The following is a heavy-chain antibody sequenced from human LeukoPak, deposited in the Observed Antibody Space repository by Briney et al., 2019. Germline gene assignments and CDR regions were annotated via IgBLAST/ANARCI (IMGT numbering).Heavy chain of an antibody. CDR3: ARSITMIRGVHDAFDF. CDR1: GGTFSSYD. D-gene: IGHD3-10*01. CDR2: IIPILGIA. Sequence: SVKVSCKASGGTFSSYDINWVRQAPGQGLEWMGRIIPILGIANYAQKLQGRVTMTTDTSTSTAYMELRSLRSDDTAVYYCARSITMIRGVHDAFDFWGQGTMVTVSS. V-gene: IGHV1-69*04. J-gene: IGHJ3*01.